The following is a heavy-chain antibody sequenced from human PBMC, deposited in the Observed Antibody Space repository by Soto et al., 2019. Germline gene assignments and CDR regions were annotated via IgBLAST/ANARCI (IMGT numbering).Heavy chain of an antibody. D-gene: IGHD3-3*01. Sequence: GGSLRLSCAASGFTFSSYSMNWVRQAPGSGPEWVSYISSSSNSIYYADSVKGRFTISRDNAKNSLHLQMNSLRAEDTAVYYCARDRPSGYYDPVGDYWGQGTLVTVSS. J-gene: IGHJ4*02. V-gene: IGHV3-48*01. CDR1: GFTFSSYS. CDR2: ISSSSNSI. CDR3: ARDRPSGYYDPVGDY.